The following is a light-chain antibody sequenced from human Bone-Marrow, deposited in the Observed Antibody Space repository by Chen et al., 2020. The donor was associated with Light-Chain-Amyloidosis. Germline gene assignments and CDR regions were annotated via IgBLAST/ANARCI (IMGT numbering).Light chain of an antibody. CDR3: QQYNSYYT. CDR1: QSIRSW. J-gene: IGKJ2*01. Sequence: DIQMTQSPSTLSASVGDRVTITCRASQSIRSWLAWYQQKPGKAPKLLIYKASSLESGVPSRFSGSGSGTEFTLTISSLQPDDFATYDCQQYNSYYTFGQGTKLEIK. V-gene: IGKV1-5*03. CDR2: KAS.